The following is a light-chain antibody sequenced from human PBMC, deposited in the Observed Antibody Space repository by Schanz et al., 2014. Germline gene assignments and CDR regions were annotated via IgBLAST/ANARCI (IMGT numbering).Light chain of an antibody. J-gene: IGKJ1*01. Sequence: DIQMTQSPSSLSASVGDRVTITCQASQDISNYLNCYQQKPGKAPKLLIYDASNLETGVPSRFSGGGSGTDFTFTISSLQPEDIATYYCQQLNSYPPTFGQGTKVEIK. CDR1: QDISNY. CDR3: QQLNSYPPT. V-gene: IGKV1-33*01. CDR2: DAS.